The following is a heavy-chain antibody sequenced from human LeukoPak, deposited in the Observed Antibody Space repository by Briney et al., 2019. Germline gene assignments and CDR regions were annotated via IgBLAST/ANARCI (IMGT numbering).Heavy chain of an antibody. CDR3: ARVLGAGSYYWFDP. J-gene: IGHJ5*02. D-gene: IGHD3-10*01. CDR1: GGTFSSYA. CDR2: IIPIFGTA. Sequence: SVKVSCKASGGTFSSYAISWVRQAPGQGLEWMGGIIPIFGTANYAQKFQGRVTITADKSTSTAYMELSSLRSEDTAVYYCARVLGAGSYYWFDPWGQGTLLTVHS. V-gene: IGHV1-69*06.